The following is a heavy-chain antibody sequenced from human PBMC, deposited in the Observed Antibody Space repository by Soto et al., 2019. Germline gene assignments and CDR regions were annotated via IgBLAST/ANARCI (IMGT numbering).Heavy chain of an antibody. V-gene: IGHV2-5*02. CDR3: AHAYGGRSLY. J-gene: IGHJ4*02. CDR2: IYWDDSK. D-gene: IGHD1-26*01. Sequence: QITLKESGPTLVKPTQTLTLTCTFSGFSLTTDRVGVGWIRQPPGEALEWLAVIYWDDSKTYRPSLESRLTITKDTSKKQVALTMTNIDSLDTATYYCAHAYGGRSLYWGQGTLVTVSS. CDR1: GFSLTTDRVG.